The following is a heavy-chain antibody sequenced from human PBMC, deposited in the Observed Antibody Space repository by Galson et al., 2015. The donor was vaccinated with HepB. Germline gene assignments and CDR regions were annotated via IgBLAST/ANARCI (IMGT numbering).Heavy chain of an antibody. CDR1: GGTFSSYA. CDR2: IIPIFGTA. J-gene: IGHJ5*02. D-gene: IGHD4-23*01. CDR3: ARVDGGPMGWFDP. Sequence: SVKVSCKASGGTFSSYAISWVRQAPGQGLEWMGGIIPIFGTANYAQKFQGRVTITADESTSTAYMELSSLRSEDTAVYYCARVDGGPMGWFDPWGQGTLVTVSS. V-gene: IGHV1-69*13.